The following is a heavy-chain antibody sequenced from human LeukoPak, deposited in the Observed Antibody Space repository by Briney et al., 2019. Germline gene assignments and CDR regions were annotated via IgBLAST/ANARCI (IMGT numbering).Heavy chain of an antibody. CDR2: ISGSGGSA. CDR3: AKGGWNYLSRWFDP. Sequence: GGSLRLSCAASGFTFSSYAMSWVRQAPGKGLEWVSAISGSGGSAYYADSVKGRFTISRDNSKNTLYLQMNSLRAEDTAVYYCAKGGWNYLSRWFDPWGQGTLVTVSS. V-gene: IGHV3-23*01. CDR1: GFTFSSYA. J-gene: IGHJ5*02. D-gene: IGHD1-7*01.